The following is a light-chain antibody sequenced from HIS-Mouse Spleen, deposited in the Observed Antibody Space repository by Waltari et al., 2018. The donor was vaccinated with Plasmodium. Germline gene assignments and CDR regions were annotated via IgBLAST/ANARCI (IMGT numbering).Light chain of an antibody. CDR2: GAS. J-gene: IGKJ3*01. V-gene: IGKV3-15*01. CDR3: QQYNNWSFT. CDR1: QRVSSN. Sequence: EIVMTQSPATLSVSPGERGTPASRASQRVSSNLAWDQQKPGQAPRLLIYGASTRATGIPARFSGSGSGTEFTLTIRSLQSEAFAVYYCQQYNNWSFTFGPGTKVAI.